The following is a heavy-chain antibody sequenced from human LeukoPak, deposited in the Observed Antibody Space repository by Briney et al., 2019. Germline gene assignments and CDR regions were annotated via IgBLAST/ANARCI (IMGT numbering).Heavy chain of an antibody. D-gene: IGHD4-11*01. CDR3: ARSNTMTSNYYYGMDV. CDR2: IWYDGSNK. V-gene: IGHV3-33*01. J-gene: IGHJ6*02. CDR1: GFTFSNYD. Sequence: PGRSLRLSCAASGFTFSNYDMHWVRRAPDKGLEWVAVIWYDGSNKYYADSVKGRFTISRDNSKNTLDLQMSSLRAEDTAVYYCARSNTMTSNYYYGMDVWGQGTTVTVSS.